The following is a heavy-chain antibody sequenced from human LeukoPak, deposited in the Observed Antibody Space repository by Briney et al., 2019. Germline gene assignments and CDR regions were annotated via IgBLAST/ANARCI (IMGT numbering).Heavy chain of an antibody. J-gene: IGHJ6*02. CDR3: ARGGYYDYVWGSYRERYGMDV. V-gene: IGHV3-64*01. Sequence: GGSLRLSCAASGFTFSSYAMHWVRQAPGKGLEYVSAISSNGGSTYYANSVKGRFTISRDNSKNTLYLQMGSVRAEDMAVYYCARGGYYDYVWGSYRERYGMDVWGQGTTVTVSS. CDR1: GFTFSSYA. D-gene: IGHD3-16*02. CDR2: ISSNGGST.